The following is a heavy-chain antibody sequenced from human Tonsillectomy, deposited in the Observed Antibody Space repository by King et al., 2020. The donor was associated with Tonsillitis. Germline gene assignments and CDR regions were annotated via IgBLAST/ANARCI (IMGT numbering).Heavy chain of an antibody. V-gene: IGHV1-2*02. J-gene: IGHJ4*02. CDR2: INPNSGGT. CDR1: GYTFTDYY. D-gene: IGHD3-22*01. Sequence: VQLVESGAEVKKPGASVKVSCTASGYTFTDYYIHWVRQAPGQGLEWMGWINPNSGGTNYAQQFQGRVTMTSDTSISTAYMELSRLRSDDTAVYYCARDLDYDSSGYFGYWGQGTLVTVSS. CDR3: ARDLDYDSSGYFGY.